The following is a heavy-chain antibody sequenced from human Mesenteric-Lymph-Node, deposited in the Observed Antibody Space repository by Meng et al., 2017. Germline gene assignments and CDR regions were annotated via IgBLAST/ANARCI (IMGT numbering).Heavy chain of an antibody. V-gene: IGHV3-74*01. D-gene: IGHD6-13*01. CDR2: INSDGSST. CDR1: GFTFSSYW. Sequence: GGSLRLSCAASGFTFSSYWMHWVRQAPGKGLVWVSRINSDGSSTSYADSVKGRFTISRDNAKNTLYLQMNSLRAEDTAVYYCARGEPSSWTEIYYYYYGMDVWGQGTTVTVSS. J-gene: IGHJ6*02. CDR3: ARGEPSSWTEIYYYYYGMDV.